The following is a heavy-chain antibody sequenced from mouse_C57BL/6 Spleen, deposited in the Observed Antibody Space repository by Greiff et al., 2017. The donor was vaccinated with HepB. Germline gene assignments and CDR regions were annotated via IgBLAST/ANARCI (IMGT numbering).Heavy chain of an antibody. CDR3: ARSGRYAMDY. D-gene: IGHD3-1*01. J-gene: IGHJ4*01. CDR1: GYTFTDYN. V-gene: IGHV1-18*01. CDR2: INPNNGGT. Sequence: DVKLVESGPELVKPGASVKIPCKASGYTFTDYNMDWVKQSHGKGLEWIGDINPNNGGTIYNQKFKGKATLTVDKSSSTAYMELRSLTSEDTAFYSCARSGRYAMDYWGQGTSVTVSS.